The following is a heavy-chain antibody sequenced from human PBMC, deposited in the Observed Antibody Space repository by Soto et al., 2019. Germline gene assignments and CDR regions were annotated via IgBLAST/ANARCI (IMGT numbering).Heavy chain of an antibody. CDR2: IYYSGST. J-gene: IGHJ6*02. CDR3: ARGEGGVITVTTEYYYGMDV. CDR1: GGSISSGGYY. V-gene: IGHV4-31*11. D-gene: IGHD4-4*01. Sequence: SETLSLTCAVSGGSISSGGYYWYWIRQHPGKGLEWIGYIYYSGSTYYNPSLKSRVTISVDTSKNQFSLKLSSVTAADTAVYYCARGEGGVITVTTEYYYGMDVWGQGTTVTVYS.